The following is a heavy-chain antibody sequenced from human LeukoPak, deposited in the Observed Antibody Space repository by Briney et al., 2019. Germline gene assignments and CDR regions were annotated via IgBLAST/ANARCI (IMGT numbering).Heavy chain of an antibody. D-gene: IGHD3-3*01. CDR3: AKASYCSSTSCLPLRFLEWLLDY. V-gene: IGHV3-30*02. CDR2: IRYDGSNK. CDR1: GFTFSSYG. Sequence: PGGSLRLSCAASGFTFSSYGMHWVRQAPGKGLEGVAFIRYDGSNKYYADSVKGRFTISRDNSKNTLYLQMNSLRAEDTAVYYCAKASYCSSTSCLPLRFLEWLLDYWGQGTLVTVSP. J-gene: IGHJ4*02.